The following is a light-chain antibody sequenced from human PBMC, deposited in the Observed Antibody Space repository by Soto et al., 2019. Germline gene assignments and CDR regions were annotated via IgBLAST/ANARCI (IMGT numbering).Light chain of an antibody. CDR3: SSYTSISTLGV. Sequence: QSVLTQPASVSGSLGQSITISCTGTNNDVGGYDFVSWYQQHPGKAPRLMIYEVRNRPSGVSTRFSGSKSGNTASLTISGLQAEDEADYYCSSYTSISTLGVFGTGTKVTVL. V-gene: IGLV2-14*01. CDR2: EVR. J-gene: IGLJ1*01. CDR1: NNDVGGYDF.